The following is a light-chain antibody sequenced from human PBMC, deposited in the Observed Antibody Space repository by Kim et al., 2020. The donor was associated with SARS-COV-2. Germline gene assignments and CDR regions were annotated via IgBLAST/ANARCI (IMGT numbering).Light chain of an antibody. Sequence: VIVSCSGSRGSIGRNYGQWMQQRPGSAPRSITYDDNQRPSGFPDRVSGSIDRAARTASLTISGLRAEDEADYYCQTYDSVNHREVFGGGTQLTVL. CDR2: DDN. J-gene: IGLJ2*01. CDR3: QTYDSVNHREV. V-gene: IGLV6-57*02. CDR1: RGSIGRNY.